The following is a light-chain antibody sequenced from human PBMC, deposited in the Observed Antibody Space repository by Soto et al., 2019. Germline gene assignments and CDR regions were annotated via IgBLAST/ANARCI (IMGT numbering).Light chain of an antibody. V-gene: IGKV3-20*01. CDR3: QQYGSWT. CDR2: GAS. CDR1: QSISSNY. J-gene: IGKJ1*01. Sequence: EIVLTQSPGPLSVSPGERATLSCRASQSISSNYLAWYQQKPGQAPSLLIYGASSRATGIPDRFSGSGSGTDFTLTISRLEPEDSAIYYCQQYGSWTFGQGTKVEIK.